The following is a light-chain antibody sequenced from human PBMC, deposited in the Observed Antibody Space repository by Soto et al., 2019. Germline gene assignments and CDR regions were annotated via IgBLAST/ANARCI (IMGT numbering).Light chain of an antibody. V-gene: IGKV1-8*01. CDR2: AAS. Sequence: AIRMTQSPSSFSASTGDRVTITCRASQGISSYLAWYQQKPGKAPKILIYAASTLQSGVTSRFSGSGSGTDFTLTISCLQSEDFATYYGQQDYSYPPTFGQGTKVEIK. CDR3: QQDYSYPPT. J-gene: IGKJ1*01. CDR1: QGISSY.